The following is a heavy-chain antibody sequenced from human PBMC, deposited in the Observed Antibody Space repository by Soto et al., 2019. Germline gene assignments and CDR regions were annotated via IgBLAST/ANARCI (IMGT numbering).Heavy chain of an antibody. J-gene: IGHJ4*02. D-gene: IGHD3-10*01. Sequence: GGSLSLSCAASGFTFSYYGMLWVRQAPGKGLEWVAIISYDGSNKYYADSVKGRFTISRDDSKNTLSLQMNSLTAEDTAVYYCARDVTIGRGVVIGAAEYWGQGTLVTVSS. CDR3: ARDVTIGRGVVIGAAEY. CDR2: ISYDGSNK. V-gene: IGHV3-33*05. CDR1: GFTFSYYG.